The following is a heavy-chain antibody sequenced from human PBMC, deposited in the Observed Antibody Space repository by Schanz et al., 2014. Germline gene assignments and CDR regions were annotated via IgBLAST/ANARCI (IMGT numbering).Heavy chain of an antibody. Sequence: EVRLVESGGGLVQPGGSLRLSCEASGFDFNSYSMNWVRQVPGKGLEWLSYIATTSSTRHYADSVKGRVTISRDNAKNTVSLQLRRLRVEDEDVYYCASGVNVGSVQKGLQFWGQGTRVIVSS. CDR3: ASGVNVGSVQKGLQF. J-gene: IGHJ1*01. D-gene: IGHD3-16*02. V-gene: IGHV3-48*01. CDR1: GFDFNSYS. CDR2: IATTSSTR.